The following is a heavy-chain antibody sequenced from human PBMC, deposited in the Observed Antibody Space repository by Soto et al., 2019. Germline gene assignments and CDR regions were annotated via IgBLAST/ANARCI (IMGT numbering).Heavy chain of an antibody. CDR2: LYDVDGS. V-gene: IGHV3-53*01. CDR3: STWHEQEHAYDV. CDR1: GLTISGKKY. J-gene: IGHJ3*01. Sequence: DVQLVESGGGLIQPGESLRLSCAAFGLTISGKKYVAWVRQAPGKGLEWVSGLYDVDGSFYADSVRGRFTTSSDSSKTTVYLQMNDLRPDDAAVYYCSTWHEQEHAYDVWGQGTTVTVSS. D-gene: IGHD1-1*01.